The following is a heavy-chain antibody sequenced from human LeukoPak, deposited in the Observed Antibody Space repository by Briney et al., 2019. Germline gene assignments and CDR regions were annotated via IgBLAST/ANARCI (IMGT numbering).Heavy chain of an antibody. Sequence: GGSLRLSRAASGFTFSSSGMHWVRQAPGKGLEWVASIRSDGSDKNYADSVRGRFTISRDNSKNTLYLEMSSLRPEDTAIYSCAKSLGYCRGGSCYPWGQGTLVTVSS. D-gene: IGHD2-15*01. CDR1: GFTFSSSG. CDR3: AKSLGYCRGGSCYP. J-gene: IGHJ5*02. V-gene: IGHV3-30*02. CDR2: IRSDGSDK.